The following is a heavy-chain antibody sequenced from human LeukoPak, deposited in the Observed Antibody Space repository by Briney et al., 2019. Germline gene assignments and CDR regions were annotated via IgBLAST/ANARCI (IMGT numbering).Heavy chain of an antibody. D-gene: IGHD3-10*01. CDR2: INPSGGST. Sequence: ASVKASCKASGYTFTGYYMHWVRQAPGQGLEWMGIINPSGGSTSYAQKFQGRVTMTRDMSTSTVYMELSSLRSEDTAVYYCARDAEGGGGSGSYFFAFDIWGQGTMVTVSS. CDR3: ARDAEGGGGSGSYFFAFDI. CDR1: GYTFTGYY. J-gene: IGHJ3*02. V-gene: IGHV1-46*01.